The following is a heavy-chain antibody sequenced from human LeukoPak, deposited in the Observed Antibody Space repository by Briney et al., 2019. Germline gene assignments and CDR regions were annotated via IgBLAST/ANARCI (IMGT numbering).Heavy chain of an antibody. D-gene: IGHD1-14*01. CDR1: GGSISSHY. CDR2: IYISGST. Sequence: SETLSLTCTVSGGSISSHYWSWIRQPAGKGLGWIGRIYISGSTTYSPSLKSRLTLSLDTSKNQFSLNLSSVTAADTAVYYCARDSGLTTGPFDIWGQGTMVTVSS. CDR3: ARDSGLTTGPFDI. V-gene: IGHV4-4*07. J-gene: IGHJ3*02.